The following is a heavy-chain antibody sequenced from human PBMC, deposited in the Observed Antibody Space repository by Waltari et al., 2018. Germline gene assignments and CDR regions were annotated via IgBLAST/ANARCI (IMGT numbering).Heavy chain of an antibody. J-gene: IGHJ3*02. D-gene: IGHD5-12*01. Sequence: QVQLVQSGAEVKKPGASVKVSCKVSGYTLTELSMHWVRQAPGKGLAWLGGFDPEDGETINEKKVQGRVTRTEDTTTETAYMELSSLRSEDTAVYYGATVGYSGYGNAFDIWGQGTMVTVSS. V-gene: IGHV1-24*01. CDR2: FDPEDGET. CDR1: GYTLTELS. CDR3: ATVGYSGYGNAFDI.